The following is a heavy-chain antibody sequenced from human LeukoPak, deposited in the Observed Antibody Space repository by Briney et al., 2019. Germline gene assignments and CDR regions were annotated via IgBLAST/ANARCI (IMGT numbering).Heavy chain of an antibody. V-gene: IGHV4-39*07. CDR1: GGSVDSSSYY. CDR3: ARDTFKGYDVIHL. CDR2: IYYSGGA. Sequence: SEALSLTCTVSGGSVDSSSYYWGWIRQPPGKGLEWIGSIYYSGGAYYNPSLESRVTISVDTSKNQFSLRLTSVTAADTAVYYCARDTFKGYDVIHLWGQGTLVTVSS. D-gene: IGHD3-3*01. J-gene: IGHJ1*01.